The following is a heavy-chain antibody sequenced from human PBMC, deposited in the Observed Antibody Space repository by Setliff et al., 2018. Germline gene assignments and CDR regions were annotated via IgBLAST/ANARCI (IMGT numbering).Heavy chain of an antibody. CDR1: GFTFTNYW. J-gene: IGHJ4*02. CDR2: ISYGSTT. D-gene: IGHD6-13*01. Sequence: GGSLRLSCAASGFTFTNYWINWVRRAPGKGLEWISYISYGSTTFYADSVKGRFTSSRDDARNSVFLHMNSLTVEDTGVYYCARGPLAPFEHWGQGSLVTVSS. CDR3: ARGPLAPFEH. V-gene: IGHV3-48*04.